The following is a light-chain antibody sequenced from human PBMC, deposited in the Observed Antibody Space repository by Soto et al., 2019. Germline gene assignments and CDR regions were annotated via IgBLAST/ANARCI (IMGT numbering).Light chain of an antibody. J-gene: IGKJ5*01. Sequence: EIVLTQSPATLSLSPGERATLSCRASQSVSSYLAWYQQKPGQAPRLLIYDASNRATGIPARFSGSGSGTEFTLTISNLQSEDFAVYFCQQYTDWPITFGQGTRLEIK. CDR3: QQYTDWPIT. CDR2: DAS. CDR1: QSVSSY. V-gene: IGKV3-11*01.